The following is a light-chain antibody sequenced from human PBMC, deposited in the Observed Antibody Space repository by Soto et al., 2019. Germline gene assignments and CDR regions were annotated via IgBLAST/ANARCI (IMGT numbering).Light chain of an antibody. J-gene: IGLJ2*01. V-gene: IGLV2-14*01. Sequence: QSALTQPASVSGSPGQSITISCTGTSSDVGGYNYVSWYQQHPGKAPKLMIYEVSNRPSGVSNRFSGSKSGNTASLTISGLQAEDEADYHCCSYAGNYTLVFGGGTKLTVL. CDR2: EVS. CDR3: CSYAGNYTLV. CDR1: SSDVGGYNY.